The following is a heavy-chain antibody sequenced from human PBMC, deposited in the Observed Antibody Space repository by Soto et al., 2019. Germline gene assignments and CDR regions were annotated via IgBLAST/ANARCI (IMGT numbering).Heavy chain of an antibody. CDR1: GGSISTYY. V-gene: IGHV4-59*01. CDR3: ARGAIFGVVIPCGMDV. CDR2: INYSGST. J-gene: IGHJ6*02. D-gene: IGHD3-3*01. Sequence: QVQLQESGPGLVKPSETLSLTCTVSGGSISTYYWSWIRQPPGKGLEWIGYINYSGSTNYNPSLKSRVTISVDTSKNQFTLKLSSVTAADTAVYYCARGAIFGVVIPCGMDVWGQGTTVTVSS.